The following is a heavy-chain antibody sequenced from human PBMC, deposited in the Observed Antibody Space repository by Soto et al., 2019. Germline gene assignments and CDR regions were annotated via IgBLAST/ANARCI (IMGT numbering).Heavy chain of an antibody. Sequence: VGSLRLSCATSVFSFSNYGMNCVRHSPGKGLEWVSGITKTGRSTFIADSVRGRFTISRDNLKNIMYLQMNSLRVDDTALYYCTKDAEAYDFAFDKWGQGTMVNVSS. J-gene: IGHJ3*02. D-gene: IGHD3-3*01. V-gene: IGHV3-23*01. CDR2: ITKTGRST. CDR1: VFSFSNYG. CDR3: TKDAEAYDFAFDK.